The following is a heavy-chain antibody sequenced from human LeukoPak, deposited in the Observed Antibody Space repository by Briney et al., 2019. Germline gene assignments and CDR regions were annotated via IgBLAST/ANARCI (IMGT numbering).Heavy chain of an antibody. CDR2: ISWNSGSI. Sequence: GGSLRLSCAASGFTFDDYAMHWVRQAPGKGLEWVSGISWNSGSIGYADSEKGRFTISRDNAKNSLYLQMNSLRAEDTALYYCAKGLWSGYYGDWGQGTLVTVSS. D-gene: IGHD3-3*01. CDR3: AKGLWSGYYGD. V-gene: IGHV3-9*01. CDR1: GFTFDDYA. J-gene: IGHJ4*02.